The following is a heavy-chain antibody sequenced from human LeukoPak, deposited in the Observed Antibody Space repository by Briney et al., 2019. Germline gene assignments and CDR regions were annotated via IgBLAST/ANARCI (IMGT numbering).Heavy chain of an antibody. CDR3: ARGDRTVITIFGVDQGWFDP. Sequence: ASAKVSCKVSGYTLTQLSMHWVRQVPGKGLEWMGGFDPEDGETIYAEEFQDRVTITEDTSTDTAYMELSNVRSEDTAVYYCARGDRTVITIFGVDQGWFDPWGQGTLVTVSS. V-gene: IGHV1-24*01. D-gene: IGHD3-3*01. CDR2: FDPEDGET. CDR1: GYTLTQLS. J-gene: IGHJ5*02.